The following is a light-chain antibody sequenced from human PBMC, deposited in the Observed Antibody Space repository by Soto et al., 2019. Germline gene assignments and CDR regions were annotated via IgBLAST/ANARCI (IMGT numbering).Light chain of an antibody. J-gene: IGKJ5*01. CDR3: QQRNSWPPIFT. V-gene: IGKV3-11*01. Sequence: EIVLTQSPATLSLSPGERATLSCRASQSVGSFLAWYQQKPGQAPRRLIYDTSIRATGIPARFSGSGSGTDFPLTLSSLEPEDFAVYYCQQRNSWPPIFTFGQGTRLEIK. CDR2: DTS. CDR1: QSVGSF.